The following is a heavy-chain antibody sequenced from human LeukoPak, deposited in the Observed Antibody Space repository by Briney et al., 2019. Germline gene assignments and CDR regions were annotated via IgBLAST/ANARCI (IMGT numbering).Heavy chain of an antibody. V-gene: IGHV3-7*01. CDR3: ARAGPLLHLRYFDWSTKNWFDP. CDR2: IKQDGSEK. D-gene: IGHD3-9*01. J-gene: IGHJ5*02. Sequence: GGSLRLSCAASGFSVRTYWMSWVRQAPGKGLEWVTNIKQDGSEKYYVDSVKGRFTISRDNAKNSLYLQMNSLRAEDTAVYYCARAGPLLHLRYFDWSTKNWFDPWGQGTLVTVSS. CDR1: GFSVRTYW.